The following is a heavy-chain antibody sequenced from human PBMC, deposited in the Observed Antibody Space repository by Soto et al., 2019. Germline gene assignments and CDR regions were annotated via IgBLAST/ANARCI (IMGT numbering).Heavy chain of an antibody. V-gene: IGHV1-46*01. Sequence: ASVKVSCKASGYTFTSYYMHWVRQAPGQGLEWMGIINPSGGSTSYAQKFQGRVTMTTDTSTSTAYMELRSLRSDDTAVYYCARARYCSGGSCYSSPLNWFDPWGQGTLVTVSS. CDR2: INPSGGST. CDR3: ARARYCSGGSCYSSPLNWFDP. J-gene: IGHJ5*02. D-gene: IGHD2-15*01. CDR1: GYTFTSYY.